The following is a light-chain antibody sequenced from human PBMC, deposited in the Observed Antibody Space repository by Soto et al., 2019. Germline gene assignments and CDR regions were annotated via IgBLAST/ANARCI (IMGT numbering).Light chain of an antibody. Sequence: QSALTQPASVSGSPGQSITISCTGTSSDVGSYNLVSWYQQHPGKAPKLMIYEGTKRPSGVSNRFSGSKSGNTASLTISGLQAEDEADYYCCSYAHSSTSYVFGTGTKVTVL. CDR2: EGT. CDR3: CSYAHSSTSYV. J-gene: IGLJ1*01. V-gene: IGLV2-23*01. CDR1: SSDVGSYNL.